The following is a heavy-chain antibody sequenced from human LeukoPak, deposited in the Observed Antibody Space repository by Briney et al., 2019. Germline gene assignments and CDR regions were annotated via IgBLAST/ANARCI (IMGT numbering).Heavy chain of an antibody. D-gene: IGHD3-16*01. V-gene: IGHV3-30-3*01. CDR2: ISYDGSNK. CDR1: GFTFSSYA. CDR3: ARDRRGPQGAAFDI. J-gene: IGHJ3*02. Sequence: GGSLRLSCAASGFTFSSYAMHWVRQAPGKGLEWVAVISYDGSNKYYADSVKGRFTISRDNSKNTLYLQMNSLRAEDTAVYYCARDRRGPQGAAFDIWGQGTMVTVSS.